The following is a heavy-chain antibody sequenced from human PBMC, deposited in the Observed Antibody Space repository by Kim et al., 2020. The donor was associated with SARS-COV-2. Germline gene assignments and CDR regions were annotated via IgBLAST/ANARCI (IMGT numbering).Heavy chain of an antibody. CDR2: LSGSGGST. Sequence: GGSLRLSCAASGFTFSSYAISWARQAPGKGLEWVSALSGSGGSTYYADSVKGRFTISRDNSKNTLYLQMNSLRAEDTAVYYCEKGHSSSCDSCFDYWDQGTLVNVAS. D-gene: IGHD6-13*01. J-gene: IGHJ4*02. CDR1: GFTFSSYA. CDR3: EKGHSSSCDSCFDY. V-gene: IGHV3-23*01.